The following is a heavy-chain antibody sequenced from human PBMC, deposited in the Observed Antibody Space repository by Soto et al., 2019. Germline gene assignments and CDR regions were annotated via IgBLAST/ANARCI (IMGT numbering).Heavy chain of an antibody. D-gene: IGHD4-17*01. CDR1: GFTFSDHD. J-gene: IGHJ4*02. V-gene: IGHV3-72*01. CDR3: AKGVGYGDYDFDY. CDR2: TSNRANSYTT. Sequence: EVQLEESGGGLVQPGGSLRLSCATSGFTFSDHDMDWVRQAPGKGLEWVGGTSNRANSYTTEYAAAVKASFTISTDDSKNSLYLQMNSLKTEDTAVYYCAKGVGYGDYDFDYWGQGTLVTVSS.